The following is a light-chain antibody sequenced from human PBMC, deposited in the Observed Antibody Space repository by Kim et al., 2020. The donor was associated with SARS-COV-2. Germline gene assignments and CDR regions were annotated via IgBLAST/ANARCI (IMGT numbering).Light chain of an antibody. CDR2: DAS. J-gene: IGKJ4*01. CDR3: QQRSNWPGT. Sequence: LSPGERATLSCRASQSVSSYLAWYQQKPGQAPRLLIYDASNRATGIPARFSGSGSGTDFTLTISNLEPEDFAVYYCQQRSNWPGTFGGGTKVDIK. CDR1: QSVSSY. V-gene: IGKV3-11*01.